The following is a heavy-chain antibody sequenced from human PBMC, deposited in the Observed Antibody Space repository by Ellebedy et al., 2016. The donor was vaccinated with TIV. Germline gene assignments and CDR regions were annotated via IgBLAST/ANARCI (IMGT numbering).Heavy chain of an antibody. V-gene: IGHV3-33*08. J-gene: IGHJ4*02. Sequence: GESLKISCAASGFTFSSYGMHWVRQAPGKGLEWVAVIWYDGSRKYYSHSVKGRFTISRDNSKNALYLQMNSLRVEDTAVYYCTRGGYSTSQFAVGGDSWGQGTLVTVSS. CDR3: TRGGYSTSQFAVGGDS. D-gene: IGHD6-13*01. CDR1: GFTFSSYG. CDR2: IWYDGSRK.